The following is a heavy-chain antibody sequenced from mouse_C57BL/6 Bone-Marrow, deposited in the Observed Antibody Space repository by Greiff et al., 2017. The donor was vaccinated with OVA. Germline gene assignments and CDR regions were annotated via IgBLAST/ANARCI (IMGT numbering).Heavy chain of an antibody. CDR2: INYDGSST. Sequence: DVKLVESEGGLVQPGSSMKLSCTASGFTFSDYYMAWVRQVPEKGLEWVANINYDGSSTYYLDSLKSRFIISRDNAKNILYLQMSSLKSEDTATYYCARKDYGSYWYFDVWGTGTTVTVSS. CDR3: ARKDYGSYWYFDV. J-gene: IGHJ1*03. CDR1: GFTFSDYY. V-gene: IGHV5-16*01. D-gene: IGHD1-1*01.